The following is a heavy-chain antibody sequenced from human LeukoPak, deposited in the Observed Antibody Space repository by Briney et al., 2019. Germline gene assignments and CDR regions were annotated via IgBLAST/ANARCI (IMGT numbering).Heavy chain of an antibody. J-gene: IGHJ6*03. CDR2: ISAYNGNT. Sequence: ASVKVSCKASGYTFTSYGISWVRQAPGQGLEWMGWISAYNGNTNYAQKLQGRVTMTTGTSTSTAYMELRSLRSDDTAVYYCAREYCSSTSCLTRPYYYYYMDVWGKGTTVTVSS. D-gene: IGHD2-2*01. CDR3: AREYCSSTSCLTRPYYYYYMDV. CDR1: GYTFTSYG. V-gene: IGHV1-18*01.